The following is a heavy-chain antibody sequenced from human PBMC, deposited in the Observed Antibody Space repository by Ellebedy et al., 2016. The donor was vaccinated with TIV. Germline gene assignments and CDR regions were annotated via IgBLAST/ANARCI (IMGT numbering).Heavy chain of an antibody. CDR2: IYYSGST. Sequence: SETLSLXXTVSGGSISSYYWSWIRQPPGKGLEWIGYIYYSGSTNYNPSLKSRVTISVDTSKNQFSLKLSSVTAADTAVYYCARSGYGGGYWGQGTLVTVSS. CDR1: GGSISSYY. V-gene: IGHV4-59*01. J-gene: IGHJ4*02. D-gene: IGHD5-12*01. CDR3: ARSGYGGGY.